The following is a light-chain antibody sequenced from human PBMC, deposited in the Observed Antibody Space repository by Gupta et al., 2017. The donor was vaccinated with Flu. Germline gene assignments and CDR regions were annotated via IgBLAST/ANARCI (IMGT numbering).Light chain of an antibody. CDR3: RQHENSTPCT. J-gene: IGKJ2*02. Sequence: SSLYVSGGDRSTSTCQTRQEIEKYLCWYKQKQKQAHKLMINEKSNWQRGVGSRFCGSGSGEYIDFTISGRQEEDVASYCSRQHENSTPCTFGQGTKVDI. V-gene: IGKV1-33*01. CDR2: EKS. CDR1: QEIEKY.